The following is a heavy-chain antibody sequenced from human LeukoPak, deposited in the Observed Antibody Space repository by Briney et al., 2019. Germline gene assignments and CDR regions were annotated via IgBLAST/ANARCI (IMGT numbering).Heavy chain of an antibody. Sequence: PGGSLRLSCAASGFTFSNYAMHWVRQAPGKGLEWLAYIRYDGSSKYYGDFVKGRFTISRDNSKNTLYLQMNSLRAEDTAVYYCARDQAGSGHYADYWGQGTLVTVSS. CDR3: ARDQAGSGHYADY. CDR1: GFTFSNYA. CDR2: IRYDGSSK. J-gene: IGHJ4*02. D-gene: IGHD3-10*01. V-gene: IGHV3-30*02.